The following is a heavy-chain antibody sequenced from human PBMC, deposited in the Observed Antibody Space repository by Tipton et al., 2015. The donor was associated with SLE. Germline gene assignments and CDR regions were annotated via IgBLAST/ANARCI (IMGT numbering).Heavy chain of an antibody. CDR3: AWGFGESYAFDI. Sequence: GLVKPSETLSLTCAVYGGSFSGYYWSWIRQPPGKGLEWIGEIYHSGSTNYSPSFQGHVTISADKSISTAYLQWSSLKASDTAMYYCAWGFGESYAFDIWGQGTMVTVSS. D-gene: IGHD3-10*01. CDR2: IYHSGST. CDR1: GGSFSGYY. V-gene: IGHV4-34*10. J-gene: IGHJ3*02.